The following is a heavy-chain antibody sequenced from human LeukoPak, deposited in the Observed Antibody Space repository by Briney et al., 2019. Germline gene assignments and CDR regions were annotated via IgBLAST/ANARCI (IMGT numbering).Heavy chain of an antibody. Sequence: KPSETLSLTCTVSGGSISSYYWSWIRQPPGKGLEWIGYIYYSGSTNYNPSLKSRVTISVDTSKNQFSLRLSAVTAADTAVYYCARHGGSYTFDLWGQGVLVTVSS. J-gene: IGHJ4*02. CDR2: IYYSGST. V-gene: IGHV4-59*01. CDR1: GGSISSYY. D-gene: IGHD1-26*01. CDR3: ARHGGSYTFDL.